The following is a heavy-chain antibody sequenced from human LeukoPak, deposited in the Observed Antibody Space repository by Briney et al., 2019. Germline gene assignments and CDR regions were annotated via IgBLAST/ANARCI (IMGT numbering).Heavy chain of an antibody. J-gene: IGHJ6*03. D-gene: IGHD6-6*01. Sequence: SETLSLTCTVSGGSISSYYWSWIRQPAGKGLEWIGRIYTSGSTNYNPSLQSRVTMSVDTSKNQFSLKLSSVTAADTAVYYCARIKEQVVLSHYYNFMDVWGKGTTVTVSS. CDR1: GGSISSYY. V-gene: IGHV4-4*07. CDR2: IYTSGST. CDR3: ARIKEQVVLSHYYNFMDV.